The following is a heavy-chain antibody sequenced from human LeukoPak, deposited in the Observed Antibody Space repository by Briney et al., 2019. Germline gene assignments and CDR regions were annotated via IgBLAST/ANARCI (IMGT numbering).Heavy chain of an antibody. CDR3: AKDHSFFQYRPLGLFDY. D-gene: IGHD1-14*01. CDR2: IKQDGSEK. J-gene: IGHJ4*02. Sequence: GGSLRLSCAASGFLFSSYWMSWVRQSTGKGLEWVANIKQDGSEKYYVDSVKGRFTISRHNSKNTLYLQMNSLRAEDTAVYYCAKDHSFFQYRPLGLFDYWGQGTLVTVSS. CDR1: GFLFSSYW. V-gene: IGHV3-7*01.